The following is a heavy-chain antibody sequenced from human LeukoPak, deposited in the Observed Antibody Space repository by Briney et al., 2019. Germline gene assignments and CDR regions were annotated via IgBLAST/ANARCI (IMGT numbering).Heavy chain of an antibody. CDR2: IYYSGST. Sequence: SETLSLTCTVSGGSISSYYWSWIRQPPGKGLEWIGYIYYSGSTNYNPSLKSRVTISVDTSKNQFSLKLSSVTAADTAVYYCARVNSSSYNYYYYYMDVWGKGTTVTVSS. J-gene: IGHJ6*03. D-gene: IGHD6-6*01. CDR1: GGSISSYY. V-gene: IGHV4-59*01. CDR3: ARVNSSSYNYYYYYMDV.